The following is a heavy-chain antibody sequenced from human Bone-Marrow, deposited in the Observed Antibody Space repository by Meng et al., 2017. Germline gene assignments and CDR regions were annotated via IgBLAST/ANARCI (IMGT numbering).Heavy chain of an antibody. CDR3: ARDRHSYGRTQEPCCFYYYYYGMDV. Sequence: SVKVSCKASGGTFSSYAISWVRQAPGQGLEWMGGIIPIFGTANYAQKFQGRVTITADKSTSTAYMELSSLRSEDTAVYYCARDRHSYGRTQEPCCFYYYYYGMDVWGQGTTVTGAS. V-gene: IGHV1-69*06. CDR2: IIPIFGTA. CDR1: GGTFSSYA. D-gene: IGHD5-18*01. J-gene: IGHJ6*02.